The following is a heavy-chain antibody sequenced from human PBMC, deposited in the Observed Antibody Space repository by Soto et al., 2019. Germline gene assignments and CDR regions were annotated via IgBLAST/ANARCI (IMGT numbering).Heavy chain of an antibody. CDR3: ARDRGGYGVFDY. Sequence: QVQLQESGPGLVKPSQTLSLTCSVSAGSISSGGYYWNWIRQPPGKGLEWIGYIYHSGGTYSRPSLRSRVTISVDTSKNQFSLKLTSVTAADTAVYYCARDRGGYGVFDYWGQGTLVTVSS. CDR1: AGSISSGGYY. J-gene: IGHJ4*02. D-gene: IGHD5-12*01. CDR2: IYHSGGT. V-gene: IGHV4-31*03.